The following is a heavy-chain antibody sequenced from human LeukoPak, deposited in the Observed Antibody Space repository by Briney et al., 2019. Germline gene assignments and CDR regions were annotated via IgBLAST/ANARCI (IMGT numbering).Heavy chain of an antibody. CDR1: GYIFTNYW. Sequence: GESLKISCKASGYIFTNYWIGWVRQMPGKGLEWMGIIYPRDSDTRYSPSFQGQVTVSADKSISTAYLQWNTLEASDTAMYYCARRIGSGWYDYWGQGTLVTVSS. J-gene: IGHJ4*02. CDR2: IYPRDSDT. V-gene: IGHV5-51*01. D-gene: IGHD6-19*01. CDR3: ARRIGSGWYDY.